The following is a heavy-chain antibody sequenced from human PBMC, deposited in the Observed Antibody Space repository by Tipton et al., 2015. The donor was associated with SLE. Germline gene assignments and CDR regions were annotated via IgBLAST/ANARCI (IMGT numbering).Heavy chain of an antibody. CDR3: ARDLPKRYCSGGTCYNNWFDP. CDR2: IYKSGST. Sequence: LSLTCSVSGGSMTSYYWSWIRQPAGKGLEWIGRIYKSGSTNYNPSLKSRVTMSVDTSKNEFSLKLTSVTAADTAVYYCARDLPKRYCSGGTCYNNWFDPWGRGTLVTVSS. D-gene: IGHD2-15*01. V-gene: IGHV4-4*07. CDR1: GGSMTSYY. J-gene: IGHJ5*02.